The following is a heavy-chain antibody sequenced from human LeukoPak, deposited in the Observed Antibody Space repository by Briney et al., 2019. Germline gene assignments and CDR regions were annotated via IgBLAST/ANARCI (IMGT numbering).Heavy chain of an antibody. CDR3: AEGGYSYGNGFDY. V-gene: IGHV4-39*07. Sequence: PSETLSLTCTVSGGSISSSSYYWGWIRQPPGKGLEWIGSIYYSGSTYYNPSLKSRVTISVDTSKNQFSLKLSSVTAADTAVYYCAEGGYSYGNGFDYWGQGTLVTVSS. CDR1: GGSISSSSYY. J-gene: IGHJ4*02. CDR2: IYYSGST. D-gene: IGHD5-18*01.